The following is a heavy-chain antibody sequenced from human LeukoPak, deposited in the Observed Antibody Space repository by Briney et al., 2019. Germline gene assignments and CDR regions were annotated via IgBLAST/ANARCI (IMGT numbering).Heavy chain of an antibody. Sequence: PGGSLRLSCAASGFTFDDYAMHRVRQAPGKGLEWVSGISWNSGSIGYADSVKGRFTISRDNAKNSLYLQMNSLRAEDTALYYCAKGYMTTVTPNAFDIWGQGTMVTVSS. V-gene: IGHV3-9*01. D-gene: IGHD4-17*01. J-gene: IGHJ3*02. CDR3: AKGYMTTVTPNAFDI. CDR2: ISWNSGSI. CDR1: GFTFDDYA.